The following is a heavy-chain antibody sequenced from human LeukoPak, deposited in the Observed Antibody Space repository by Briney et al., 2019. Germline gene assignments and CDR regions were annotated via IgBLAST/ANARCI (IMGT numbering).Heavy chain of an antibody. Sequence: PSETLSLTCAVYGGSFSGYYWSWVSHPPGKGLEWIGEINHSRSTNYNPSLKSRVTISVDTSKNQFSLKLSSVTAADTAVYYCARGYYYMDGGGKGTTVTVS. CDR2: INHSRST. V-gene: IGHV4-34*01. CDR3: ARGYYYMDG. J-gene: IGHJ6*03. CDR1: GGSFSGYY.